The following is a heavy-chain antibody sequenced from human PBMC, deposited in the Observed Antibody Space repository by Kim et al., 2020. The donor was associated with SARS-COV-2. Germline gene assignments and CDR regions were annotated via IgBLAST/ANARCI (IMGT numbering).Heavy chain of an antibody. CDR2: IWYDGSNK. D-gene: IGHD2-15*01. V-gene: IGHV3-33*06. CDR1: GFTFSSYG. Sequence: GGSLRLSCAASGFTFSSYGMHWVRQAPGKGLEWVAVIWYDGSNKYYADSVKGRFTISRDNSKNTLYLQMNSLRAEDTAVYYCAKDSGVVVAATGTEYFQHWGQGTLVTVSS. J-gene: IGHJ1*01. CDR3: AKDSGVVVAATGTEYFQH.